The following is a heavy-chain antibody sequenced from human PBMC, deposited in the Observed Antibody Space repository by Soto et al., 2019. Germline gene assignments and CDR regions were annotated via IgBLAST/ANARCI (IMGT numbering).Heavy chain of an antibody. Sequence: QVQLVQPGVEVKKPGASVKVSCKASGYTFTSHDINWVRQATGQGLEWMGWMSPNSGNTGYAQKFQGRVTMTRSTSRSTAYMELSSLTSEDTAVYYCARVPPNWGFGSWGPGTLVIVSS. D-gene: IGHD7-27*01. CDR1: GYTFTSHD. CDR3: ARVPPNWGFGS. CDR2: MSPNSGNT. V-gene: IGHV1-8*01. J-gene: IGHJ5*01.